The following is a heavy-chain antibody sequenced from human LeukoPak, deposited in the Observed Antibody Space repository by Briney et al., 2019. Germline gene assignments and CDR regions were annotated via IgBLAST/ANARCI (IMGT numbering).Heavy chain of an antibody. CDR1: GGSISSYY. D-gene: IGHD3-3*01. CDR2: IYYSGST. CDR3: AAYYDFWSGYYTSDAFDI. Sequence: SETLSLTCTVSGGSISSYYWSWIRQPPGKGLEWIGYIYYSGSTNYNPSLKSRVTISVDTSKNQFSLKLSSVTAADTAVYYCAAYYDFWSGYYTSDAFDIWGQGTMVTVSS. J-gene: IGHJ3*02. V-gene: IGHV4-59*08.